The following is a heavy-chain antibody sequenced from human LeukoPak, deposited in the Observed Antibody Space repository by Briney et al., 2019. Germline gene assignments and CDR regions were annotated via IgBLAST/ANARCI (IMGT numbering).Heavy chain of an antibody. CDR1: GFTFSSYW. V-gene: IGHV3-74*01. J-gene: IGHJ4*02. D-gene: IGHD4/OR15-4a*01. CDR3: ARVYGAPRGGY. Sequence: QTGGSLRLSCAASGFTFSSYWMHWVRQAPGKGPVWVARTNRDGSSTAYADSVKGRFTISKDNAKNTLYLQMNSLRAEDTAVYYCARVYGAPRGGYWGQGTLVTVSS. CDR2: TNRDGSST.